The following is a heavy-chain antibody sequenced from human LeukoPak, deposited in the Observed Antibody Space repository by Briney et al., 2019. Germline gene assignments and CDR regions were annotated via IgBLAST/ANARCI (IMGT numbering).Heavy chain of an antibody. J-gene: IGHJ4*02. D-gene: IGHD3-22*01. Sequence: ASVKVSCKASGYTFSDYYLHWLRQAPGQGLEWMGWMHPNSGGTNYAQKFQGRVTMTRDTSITTAYMDLSRLTSDDTALYYCASLAHFDGSTYYPDFWGQGTLVTVSS. V-gene: IGHV1-2*02. CDR2: MHPNSGGT. CDR3: ASLAHFDGSTYYPDF. CDR1: GYTFSDYY.